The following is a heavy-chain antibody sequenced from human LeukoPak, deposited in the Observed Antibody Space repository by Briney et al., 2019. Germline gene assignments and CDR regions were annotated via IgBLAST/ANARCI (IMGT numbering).Heavy chain of an antibody. D-gene: IGHD2-2*01. Sequence: SETLSLXCTVSGGSIRSYYWSWVRQPPGKGLESIGYIYYSGSTNYNPSLKSRVTISVETSKDQFSLKLTSMTAADTAVYYCARGREGGFCSSTSCLFDYWGQGTLVTVSS. V-gene: IGHV4-59*01. J-gene: IGHJ4*02. CDR2: IYYSGST. CDR1: GGSIRSYY. CDR3: ARGREGGFCSSTSCLFDY.